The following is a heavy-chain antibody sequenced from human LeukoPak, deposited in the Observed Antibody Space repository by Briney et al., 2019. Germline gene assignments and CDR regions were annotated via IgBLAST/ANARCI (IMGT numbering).Heavy chain of an antibody. D-gene: IGHD2-21*02. Sequence: PSETLSLTCTVSGGSISSYYWSWIRQPAGKGLEWIGRIYTSGSTNYNPSLKSRVTMSVDTSKNQFSLKLSSVTAADTAVYYCAREPGDPEEASFDYWGQGTLVTVSS. CDR2: IYTSGST. J-gene: IGHJ4*02. V-gene: IGHV4-4*07. CDR3: AREPGDPEEASFDY. CDR1: GGSISSYY.